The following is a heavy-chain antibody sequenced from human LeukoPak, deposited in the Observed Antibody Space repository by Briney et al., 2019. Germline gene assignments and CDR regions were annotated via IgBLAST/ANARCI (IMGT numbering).Heavy chain of an antibody. CDR2: IYTSGST. J-gene: IGHJ4*02. CDR1: SGSISTSY. Sequence: SETLSLTCTISSGSISTSYWSWVRQPAGQGLEWIGRIYTSGSTNYNPSLKSRVTISVATSRNQFSLKLSSVTAADTAVYYCAGKSTLAEAGRHFDYWGQGTLVTVSS. V-gene: IGHV4-4*07. CDR3: AGKSTLAEAGRHFDY. D-gene: IGHD6-19*01.